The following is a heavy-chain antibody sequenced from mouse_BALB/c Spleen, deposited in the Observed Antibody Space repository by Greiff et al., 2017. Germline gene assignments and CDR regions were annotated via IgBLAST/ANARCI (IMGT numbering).Heavy chain of an antibody. CDR1: GFTFSSYT. Sequence: EVKLLESGGGLVQPGGSLKLSCAASGFTFSSYTMSWVRQTPEKRLEWVAYISNGGGSTYYPDTVKGRFTISRDNAKNTLYLQMSSLKSEDTAMYYCAGHVRDYFDYWGQGTTLTVSS. CDR3: AGHVRDYFDY. V-gene: IGHV5-12-2*01. J-gene: IGHJ2*01. CDR2: ISNGGGST.